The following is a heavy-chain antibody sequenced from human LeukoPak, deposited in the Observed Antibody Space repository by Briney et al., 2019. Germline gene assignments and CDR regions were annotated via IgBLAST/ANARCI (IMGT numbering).Heavy chain of an antibody. V-gene: IGHV3-30*03. CDR1: GFTFSSYG. CDR2: ISYDGGNK. Sequence: GRSLRLSCAASGFTFSSYGMHWVRQAPGKGLEWVAVISYDGGNKYYADSVKGRFTISRDNSKNTLYLQMNSLRAEDTAVYYCARSYSDAFDIWGQGTMVTVSS. D-gene: IGHD1-26*01. CDR3: ARSYSDAFDI. J-gene: IGHJ3*02.